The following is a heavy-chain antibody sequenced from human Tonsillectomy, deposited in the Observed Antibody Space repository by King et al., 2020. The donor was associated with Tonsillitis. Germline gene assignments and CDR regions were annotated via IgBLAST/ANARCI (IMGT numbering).Heavy chain of an antibody. CDR3: SRKSDSVHDY. V-gene: IGHV3-73*02. D-gene: IGHD3-10*02. Sequence: VQLVESGGGLVQPGGSLKLSCAASGFTFSGSHMHWVRQASGKGLEWVGHIRSKTDNYATAYGASVEGRFTISRDDSKNMVYLQMNSLQAEDTAIYYCSRKSDSVHDYWGLGTLVTVSS. J-gene: IGHJ4*02. CDR2: IRSKTDNYAT. CDR1: GFTFSGSH.